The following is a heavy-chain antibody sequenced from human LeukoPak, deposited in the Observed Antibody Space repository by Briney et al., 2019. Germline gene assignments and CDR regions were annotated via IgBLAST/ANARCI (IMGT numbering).Heavy chain of an antibody. V-gene: IGHV3-53*01. CDR2: IYSGGST. CDR1: GFTVSSSY. J-gene: IGHJ4*02. CDR3: ARVRGYYDSSGYPFDY. Sequence: GGSLRLSCAASGFTVSSSYMSWVRQAPGKGLEWVSVIYSGGSTYYADSVKGRFTISRGNSKNTLYLQMNSLRAEDTAVYYCARVRGYYDSSGYPFDYWGQETLVTVSS. D-gene: IGHD3-22*01.